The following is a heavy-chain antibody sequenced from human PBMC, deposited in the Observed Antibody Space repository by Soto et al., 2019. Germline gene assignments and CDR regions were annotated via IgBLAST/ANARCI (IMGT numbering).Heavy chain of an antibody. CDR3: AKKGLGSLATYCTTGDCHYAFEV. CDR1: GFTFYNYA. J-gene: IGHJ3*01. CDR2: ISGGGDGT. Sequence: EVQLLESGGGLVRPGGSLRLSCAASGFTFYNYAMNWVRQAPGKGLEWVSTISGGGDGTYYADSVKGRFTISRDNSRNTVYLQMNSLRAEYTAVYYCAKKGLGSLATYCTTGDCHYAFEVWGQGTLVTVSS. V-gene: IGHV3-23*01. D-gene: IGHD2-8*01.